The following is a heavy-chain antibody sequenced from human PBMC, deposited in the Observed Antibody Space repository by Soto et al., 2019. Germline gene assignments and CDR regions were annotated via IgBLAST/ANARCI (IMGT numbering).Heavy chain of an antibody. V-gene: IGHV4-39*02. D-gene: IGHD3-10*01. CDR2: IYYSGST. Sequence: QLQLQESGPGLVKPSETLSLTCTVSGGSISSSSYYWGWIRQPPGKGLEWIGSIYYSGSTYYNPSLKSRVTISVDTSKNQFSLKLSSVTAADTAVYYCARDLHGSGRLYYYGMDVWGQGTTVTVSS. CDR1: GGSISSSSYY. J-gene: IGHJ6*02. CDR3: ARDLHGSGRLYYYGMDV.